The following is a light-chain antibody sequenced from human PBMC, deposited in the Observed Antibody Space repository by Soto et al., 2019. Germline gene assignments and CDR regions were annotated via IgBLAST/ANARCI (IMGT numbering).Light chain of an antibody. CDR2: DNS. CDR1: SSNIGAGYN. Sequence: QSVLTQPPSVSGAPGQRVTISCTGSSSNIGAGYNVHWYQQLPGTAPKLLIFDNSNRPSGVPDRFSGSKSGTSASLAISGLQSEDEADYYCAAWDDSLNASVFGGGTKVTVL. J-gene: IGLJ1*01. CDR3: AAWDDSLNASV. V-gene: IGLV1-40*01.